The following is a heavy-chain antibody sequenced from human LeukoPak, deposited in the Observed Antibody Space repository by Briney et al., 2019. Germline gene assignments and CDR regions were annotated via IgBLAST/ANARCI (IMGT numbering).Heavy chain of an antibody. J-gene: IGHJ6*04. V-gene: IGHV3-7*03. CDR1: GFTFSNYW. CDR3: ARKAYGMDV. Sequence: GGSLRLSCAASGFTFSNYWMSWVRRAPGKGLEWVANIKQDGSEKYYVDSVKGRFTISRDDAKNSLYLQMNSLRVEDTALYYCARKAYGMDVWGKGTTVTVSS. CDR2: IKQDGSEK.